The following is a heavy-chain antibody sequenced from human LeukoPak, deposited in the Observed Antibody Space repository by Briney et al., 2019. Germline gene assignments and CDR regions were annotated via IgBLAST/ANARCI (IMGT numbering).Heavy chain of an antibody. J-gene: IGHJ6*03. CDR1: GFTFSSYW. V-gene: IGHV3-7*01. CDR3: ARDRGHYCSSTSCYGYYMDV. Sequence: GGSLRLSCAASGFTFSSYWMSWVRQAPGKGLEWVANIKQDGSEKYYVDSVKGRFTISRDNAKNSLYLQMNSLRAEDTAVYYCARDRGHYCSSTSCYGYYMDVWGKGTTVTVSS. CDR2: IKQDGSEK. D-gene: IGHD2-2*01.